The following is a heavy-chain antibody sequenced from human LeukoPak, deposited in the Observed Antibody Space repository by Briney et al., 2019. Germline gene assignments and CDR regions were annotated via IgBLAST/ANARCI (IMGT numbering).Heavy chain of an antibody. CDR3: SADQGGDILTGC. D-gene: IGHD3-9*01. V-gene: IGHV3-15*07. CDR2: IKTKSEGGTI. J-gene: IGHJ4*02. CDR1: GFTFTNAW. Sequence: GGSLRLSCAASGFTFTNAWMHWVRQAPGKGLEWVGRIKTKSEGGTIDYAAPVRGRFTISRDDSENTLYLQMNSLKTEDTALYYCSADQGGDILTGCWGQGTLVTVSS.